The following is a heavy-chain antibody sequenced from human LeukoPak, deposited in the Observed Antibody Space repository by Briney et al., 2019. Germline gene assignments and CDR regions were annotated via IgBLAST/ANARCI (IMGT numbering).Heavy chain of an antibody. CDR3: AKEWAAIHFDY. J-gene: IGHJ4*02. CDR1: GFTFSSYG. CDR2: ISYDGNNK. D-gene: IGHD2-2*02. V-gene: IGHV3-30*18. Sequence: GGSLRLSCAASGFTFSSYGMHWVRQAPGKGLEWVAVISYDGNNKYYADSVKGRFTISRDNSKNTLFLQMNSLRAEDSAVYYCAKEWAAIHFDYRGQGTLVTVSS.